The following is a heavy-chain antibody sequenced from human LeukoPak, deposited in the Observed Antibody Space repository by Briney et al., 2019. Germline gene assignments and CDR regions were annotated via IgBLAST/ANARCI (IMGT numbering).Heavy chain of an antibody. CDR3: ARTQGEKVYYYYGMDV. CDR1: GGTFSSYA. Sequence: ASVKVSCKASGGTFSSYAISWVRQAPGQGLEWMGRIIPILGIANCAQKFQGRVTITADKSTSTAYMELSSLRSEDTAVYYCARTQGEKVYYYYGMDVWGQGTTVTVSS. J-gene: IGHJ6*02. CDR2: IIPILGIA. V-gene: IGHV1-69*04.